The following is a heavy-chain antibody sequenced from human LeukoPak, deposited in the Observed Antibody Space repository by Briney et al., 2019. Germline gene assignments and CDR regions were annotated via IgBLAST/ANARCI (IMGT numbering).Heavy chain of an antibody. Sequence: PGDSLEISFQRSGYPFTSYWIGWVRQLPGKGLDWMRIIYPGDSDTRYSPSFQGQVTISADKSISTAYLQWSSLKASDTAMYYCARQGYSYGPVSWFDPWGQGTLVTVSS. CDR3: ARQGYSYGPVSWFDP. D-gene: IGHD5-18*01. J-gene: IGHJ5*02. V-gene: IGHV5-51*01. CDR1: GYPFTSYW. CDR2: IYPGDSDT.